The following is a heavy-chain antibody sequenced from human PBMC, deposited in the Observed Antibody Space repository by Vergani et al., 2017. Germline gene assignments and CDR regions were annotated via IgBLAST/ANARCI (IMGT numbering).Heavy chain of an antibody. V-gene: IGHV1-8*03. CDR2: INPNSGNT. J-gene: IGHJ4*02. D-gene: IGHD4-23*01. CDR3: ARGVGGNIRDFDY. CDR1: GGTFSSYT. Sequence: QVQLVQSGAEVKKPGSSVKVSCKASGGTFSSYTISWVRQAPGQGLEWMGWINPNSGNTGYAQKFQGRVTFTRSNSINTAYMELSSLRSEDTAVYYCARGVGGNIRDFDYWGQGTLVTVSS.